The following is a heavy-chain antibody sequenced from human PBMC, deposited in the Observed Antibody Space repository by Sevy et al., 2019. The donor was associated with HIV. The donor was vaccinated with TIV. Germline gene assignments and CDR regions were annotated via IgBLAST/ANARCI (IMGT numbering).Heavy chain of an antibody. Sequence: SETLSLTCTVSGFSISSGYYWGWIRQSPEKGLEWIGNIYHSGRTYYKPSLKSRVTISVDTSKNQFSLKLISVTAADTAVYYCARASAGDRLVYYGMDVWGQGTTVTVSS. V-gene: IGHV4-38-2*02. J-gene: IGHJ6*02. D-gene: IGHD2-21*02. CDR1: GFSISSGYY. CDR3: ARASAGDRLVYYGMDV. CDR2: IYHSGRT.